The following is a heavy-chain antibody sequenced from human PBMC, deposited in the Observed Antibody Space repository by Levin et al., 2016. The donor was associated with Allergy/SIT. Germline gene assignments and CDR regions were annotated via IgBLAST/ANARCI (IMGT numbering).Heavy chain of an antibody. CDR3: AKRRRGSGPIDY. J-gene: IGHJ4*02. D-gene: IGHD3-10*01. V-gene: IGHV3-23*01. Sequence: GESLKISCAGSGFTSGLPFSNYPMSWVRQAPGKGPEWVSALSGSGGSTYYADSVKGRFTISRDNSKNTLYLQMQSLRAEDTAVYYCAKRRRGSGPIDYWGQGTLVTVSS. CDR1: GFTSGLPFSNYP. CDR2: LSGSGGST.